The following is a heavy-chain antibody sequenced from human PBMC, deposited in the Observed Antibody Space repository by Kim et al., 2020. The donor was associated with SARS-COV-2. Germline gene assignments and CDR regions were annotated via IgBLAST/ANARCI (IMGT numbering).Heavy chain of an antibody. V-gene: IGHV4-34*01. D-gene: IGHD3-22*01. Sequence: LKSRVTISVDTSKNQFSLKLSSVTAADTAVYYCARGPRYYYDSSGYYYGYWGQGTLVTVSS. CDR3: ARGPRYYYDSSGYYYGY. J-gene: IGHJ4*02.